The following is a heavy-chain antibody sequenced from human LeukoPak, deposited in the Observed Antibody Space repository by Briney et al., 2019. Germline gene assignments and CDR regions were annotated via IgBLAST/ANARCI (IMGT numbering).Heavy chain of an antibody. CDR1: GFTFSTYA. Sequence: PGGSLRLSCAVSGFTFSTYAMSWVRQAPGKGLEWVSAVRGSGSDTYYADSVKGRFTISRDNSKNTLYLQMNSLRVEDTAVYFCARDSGGTWGRGAYFFDYWGQGTLVTVSS. CDR3: ARDSGGTWGRGAYFFDY. D-gene: IGHD7-27*01. CDR2: VRGSGSDT. V-gene: IGHV3-23*01. J-gene: IGHJ4*02.